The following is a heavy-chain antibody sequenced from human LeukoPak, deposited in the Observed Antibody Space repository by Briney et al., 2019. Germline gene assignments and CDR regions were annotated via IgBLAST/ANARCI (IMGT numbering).Heavy chain of an antibody. V-gene: IGHV4-34*01. J-gene: IGHJ4*02. CDR2: INHSGST. D-gene: IGHD3-22*01. Sequence: PSETLSLTCAVYGGSFSGYYWSWIRQPPGKGLEWIGEINHSGSTNYNPSLKSRVTISVDTSKNQFSLKLSSVTAADTAVYYCAREPYYYDSSGYYRGFFDYWGQGTLVTVSS. CDR3: AREPYYYDSSGYYRGFFDY. CDR1: GGSFSGYY.